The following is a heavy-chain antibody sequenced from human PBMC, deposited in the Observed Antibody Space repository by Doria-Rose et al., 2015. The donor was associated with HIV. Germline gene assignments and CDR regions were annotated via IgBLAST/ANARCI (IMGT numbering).Heavy chain of an antibody. CDR2: INHRGST. CDR3: ARGLLRGGWNDVDYYYGMDV. Sequence: QVQLQQWDAGLVKPSETLSLTCAVFGGSFSGYYWSWIRQPPGKGLEWIGEINHRGSTTYNTYLKSRVTISFDTSKNLCSLKLSSVTAADTAVYYCARGLLRGGWNDVDYYYGMDVWGQGTTVTVSS. D-gene: IGHD1-1*01. V-gene: IGHV4-34*01. CDR1: GGSFSGYY. J-gene: IGHJ6*02.